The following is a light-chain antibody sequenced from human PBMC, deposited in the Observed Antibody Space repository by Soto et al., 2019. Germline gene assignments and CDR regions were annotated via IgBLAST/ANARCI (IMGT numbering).Light chain of an antibody. Sequence: QSVLTQPASVAGSPGQSITFSCTGTSNDIGGYNYVSWYQQHPGKAPKLMIFDVSNRPSGVSYRFSGSKSGNTASLTISGIQAEDEADYYCSSYTSSSTLLFGGGTKLTVL. CDR1: SNDIGGYNY. CDR3: SSYTSSSTLL. CDR2: DVS. V-gene: IGLV2-14*01. J-gene: IGLJ2*01.